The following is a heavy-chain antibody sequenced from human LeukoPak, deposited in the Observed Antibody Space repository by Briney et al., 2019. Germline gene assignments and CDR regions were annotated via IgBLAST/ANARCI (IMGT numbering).Heavy chain of an antibody. D-gene: IGHD6-19*01. J-gene: IGHJ6*03. CDR1: EFSVGSNY. CDR2: IYSGGST. V-gene: IGHV3-66*01. CDR3: ARDRPQQWLVRGQRGYYYYMDV. Sequence: GGSLRLSCAASEFSVGSNYMTWVRQAPGKGLEWVSLIYSGGSTYYADSVKDRFTISRDNSKNTLYLQMNSLRAEDTAVYYCARDRPQQWLVRGQRGYYYYMDVWGKGTTVTISS.